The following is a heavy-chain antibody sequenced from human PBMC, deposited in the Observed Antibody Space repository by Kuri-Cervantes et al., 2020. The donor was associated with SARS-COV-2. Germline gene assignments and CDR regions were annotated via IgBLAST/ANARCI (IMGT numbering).Heavy chain of an antibody. J-gene: IGHJ6*03. V-gene: IGHV4-39*01. Sequence: SETLSLTCTVSGGSISSHYWSWIRQPPGKGLEWIGSIYYSGSTYYNPSLKSRVTISVDTSKNQFSLKLSSVTAADTAVYYCASILGRPMNSSSWIIYYYYMDVWGKGTTVTVSS. D-gene: IGHD6-13*01. CDR1: GGSISSHY. CDR3: ASILGRPMNSSSWIIYYYYMDV. CDR2: IYYSGST.